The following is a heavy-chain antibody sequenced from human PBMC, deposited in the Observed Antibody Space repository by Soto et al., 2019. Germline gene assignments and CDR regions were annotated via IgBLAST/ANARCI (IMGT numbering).Heavy chain of an antibody. Sequence: ASVKVSCKVSGYTLTELSMHWVRQAPGKGLEWMGGFDPEDGETIYAQKFQGRVTMTEDTSTDTAYMELSSLRSEDTAVYYGAFLPYDSSGPGAFDSWGQGTMVTVSS. V-gene: IGHV1-24*01. CDR2: FDPEDGET. D-gene: IGHD3-22*01. CDR1: GYTLTELS. CDR3: AFLPYDSSGPGAFDS. J-gene: IGHJ3*02.